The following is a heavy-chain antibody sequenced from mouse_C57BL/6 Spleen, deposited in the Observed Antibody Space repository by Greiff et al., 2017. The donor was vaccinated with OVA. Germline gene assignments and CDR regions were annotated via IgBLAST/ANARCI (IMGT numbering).Heavy chain of an antibody. CDR1: GYAFTNYL. CDR2: INPGSGGT. CDR3: ARSPFYYYAMDY. V-gene: IGHV1-54*01. J-gene: IGHJ4*01. Sequence: VKLQQSGAELVRPGTSVKVSCKASGYAFTNYLIEWVKQRPGQGLEWIGVINPGSGGTNYNEKFKGKATLTADKSSSTAYMQLSSLTSEDSAVYFCARSPFYYYAMDYWGQGTSVTVSS.